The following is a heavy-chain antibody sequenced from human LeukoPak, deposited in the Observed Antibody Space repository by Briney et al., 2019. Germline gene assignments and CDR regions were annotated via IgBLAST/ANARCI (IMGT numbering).Heavy chain of an antibody. CDR3: ARDGKGYYDILTPSVYAFDI. V-gene: IGHV3-7*01. Sequence: GGSLRLSCSVSGFTFSSYGMAWVRQAPGKGLEWVANIKQDGSAKYYVDSVKGRFTISRDNAKNSLYLQMNSLRAEDTAVYYCARDGKGYYDILTPSVYAFDIWGQGTMVTVSS. D-gene: IGHD3-9*01. J-gene: IGHJ3*02. CDR2: IKQDGSAK. CDR1: GFTFSSYG.